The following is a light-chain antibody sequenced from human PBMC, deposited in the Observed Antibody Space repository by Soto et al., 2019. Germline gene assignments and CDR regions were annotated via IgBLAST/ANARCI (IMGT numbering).Light chain of an antibody. V-gene: IGKV1-5*01. J-gene: IGKJ2*01. Sequence: DIQMTQSPSTLSASVGDRVTITCRASQSISSWLAWYQQKPGKAPKLLIYDASSLESGVPSRFSGRGSGTEFTLTLSSRQTDDFATYYCQQYNSYPSTFGQGTKLEIK. CDR1: QSISSW. CDR3: QQYNSYPST. CDR2: DAS.